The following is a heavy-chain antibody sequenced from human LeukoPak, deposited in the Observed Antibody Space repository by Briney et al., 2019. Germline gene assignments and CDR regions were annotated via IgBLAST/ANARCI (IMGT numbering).Heavy chain of an antibody. CDR1: GYTFTGYY. D-gene: IGHD3-10*01. CDR2: MNPNSGNT. CDR3: ARAGQLWFGEFPGPSDY. J-gene: IGHJ4*02. V-gene: IGHV1-8*02. Sequence: GASVKVSCKASGYTFTGYYMHWVRQAPGQGLEWMGWMNPNSGNTGYAQKFQGRVTMTRNTSISTAYMELSSLTSDDTAVYYCARAGQLWFGEFPGPSDYWGQGTLVTVSS.